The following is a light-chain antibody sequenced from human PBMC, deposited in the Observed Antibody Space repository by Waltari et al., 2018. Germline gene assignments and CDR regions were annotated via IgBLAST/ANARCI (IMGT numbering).Light chain of an antibody. CDR3: QHYLRLPVT. CDR1: ESVSRT. J-gene: IGKJ1*01. Sequence: EIALTQSPGTLSLSVGERATVSCRASESVSRTLTWYQQKPGQSPRLLIYGASTRSTGIPDRFSGSCSGTDFSLTISRLEPYDFAVYYCQHYLRLPVTFGQGTTVEI. V-gene: IGKV3-20*01. CDR2: GAS.